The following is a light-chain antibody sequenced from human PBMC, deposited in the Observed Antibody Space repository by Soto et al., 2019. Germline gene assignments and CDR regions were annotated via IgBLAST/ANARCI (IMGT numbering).Light chain of an antibody. CDR2: DVD. J-gene: IGLJ1*01. V-gene: IGLV2-11*01. Sequence: QSDLTQPRSVSGSPGQSVAISCTGTSSDIGGYNYVSWYQQHPGKAPKVMIYDVDKRPSGVPDRFSGSKSGNTASLTISDLQTEDEADYYCCSNAGRPDVFGTGTKLTVL. CDR1: SSDIGGYNY. CDR3: CSNAGRPDV.